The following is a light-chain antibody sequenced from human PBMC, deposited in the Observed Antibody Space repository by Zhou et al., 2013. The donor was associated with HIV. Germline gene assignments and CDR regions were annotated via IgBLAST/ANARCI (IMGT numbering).Light chain of an antibody. J-gene: IGKJ2*01. Sequence: DIVMTQSPLSLPVTPGEPASISCRSSQSLLHSNGYNYLDWYLQKLGQSPQLLIYLGSNRASGVPDRFSGSGSGTDFTLKISRVEAEDVGVYYCMQALQTRYTFGQGTKLE. CDR1: QSLLHSNGYNY. CDR3: MQALQTRYT. CDR2: LGS. V-gene: IGKV2-28*01.